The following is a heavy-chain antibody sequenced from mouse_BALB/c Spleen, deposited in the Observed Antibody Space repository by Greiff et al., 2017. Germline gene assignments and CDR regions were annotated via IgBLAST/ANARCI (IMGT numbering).Heavy chain of an antibody. Sequence: VQGVESGPGLVAPSQSLSITCTVSGFSLTSYGVHWVRQPPGKGLEWLGVIWAGGSTNYNSALMSRLSISKDNSKSQVFLKMNSLQTDDTAMYYCARSRQLGAWFAYWGQGTLVTVSA. J-gene: IGHJ3*01. CDR2: IWAGGST. CDR1: GFSLTSYG. D-gene: IGHD3-2*01. V-gene: IGHV2-9*02. CDR3: ARSRQLGAWFAY.